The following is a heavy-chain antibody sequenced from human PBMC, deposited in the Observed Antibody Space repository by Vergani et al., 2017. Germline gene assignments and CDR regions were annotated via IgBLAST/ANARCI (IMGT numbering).Heavy chain of an antibody. D-gene: IGHD1-14*01. J-gene: IGHJ2*01. CDR2: VDPEDDEP. CDR3: AVGSDADVGNLAH. V-gene: IGHV1-69-2*01. Sequence: EVQLLQSGAELKKAGAAVKVSCKVSGLDVTDYFIHWVLQAPGKGPEWMGLVDPEDDEPILAEKFHDRLFITADTSTDTAYMELTNLRSDDTAMYYCAVGSDADVGNLAHWGRGTLITVSS. CDR1: GLDVTDYF.